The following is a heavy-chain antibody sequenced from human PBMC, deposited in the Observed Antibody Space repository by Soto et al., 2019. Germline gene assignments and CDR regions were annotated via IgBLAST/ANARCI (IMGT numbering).Heavy chain of an antibody. D-gene: IGHD2-8*01. CDR2: IWYDGTSK. Sequence: QVQLVESGGGVVQPGRSLTLSCAASGFTFRNHAMHWVRQAPGKGLEWVGLIWYDGTSKYYADSVKGRFTISRDNSKNTLYLEMNSLRVEDTAIYYCARDQGVVIIKDHWGQGTLVTVSS. J-gene: IGHJ4*02. V-gene: IGHV3-33*08. CDR1: GFTFRNHA. CDR3: ARDQGVVIIKDH.